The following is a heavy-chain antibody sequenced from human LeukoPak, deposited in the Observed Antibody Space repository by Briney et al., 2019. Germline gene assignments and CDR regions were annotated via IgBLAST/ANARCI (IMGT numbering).Heavy chain of an antibody. D-gene: IGHD2-8*01. V-gene: IGHV3-23*01. J-gene: IGHJ3*02. CDR2: ISGSAGST. CDR3: AKSTIVLMVYDAFDI. Sequence: PGGSLRLSCAASGFTFSSYAMSWVRQAPGKGLEWVSAISGSAGSTYYADSVKGRFTISRDNSKNTLYLQMNSLRAEDTAVYYCAKSTIVLMVYDAFDIWGQGTMVTVSS. CDR1: GFTFSSYA.